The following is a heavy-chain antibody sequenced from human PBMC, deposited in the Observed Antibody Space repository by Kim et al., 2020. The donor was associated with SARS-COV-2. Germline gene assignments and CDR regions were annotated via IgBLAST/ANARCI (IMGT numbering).Heavy chain of an antibody. CDR2: ISAYNGNT. J-gene: IGHJ4*02. CDR1: GYTFTSYG. D-gene: IGHD3-22*01. Sequence: ASVKVSCKASGYTFTSYGISWVRQAPGQGLEWMGWISAYNGNTNYAQKLQGRVTMTTDTSTSTAYMELRSLRSDDTAVYYCARTHYYYDSSGYYQAFDYWGQGTLVTVSS. V-gene: IGHV1-18*01. CDR3: ARTHYYYDSSGYYQAFDY.